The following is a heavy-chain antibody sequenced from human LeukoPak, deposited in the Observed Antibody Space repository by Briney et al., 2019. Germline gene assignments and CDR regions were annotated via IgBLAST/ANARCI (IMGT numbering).Heavy chain of an antibody. Sequence: SETLSLTCTVSGYSISSGYYWGWIRQPPGKGLEWIGSIYHSGSTYYNPSLKSRVTISVDTTKNQFSLKLSSVTAADTAVYYCARDGPQWFGELLPFDPWGQGTLVTVSS. CDR1: GYSISSGYY. CDR2: IYHSGST. D-gene: IGHD3-10*01. V-gene: IGHV4-38-2*02. CDR3: ARDGPQWFGELLPFDP. J-gene: IGHJ5*02.